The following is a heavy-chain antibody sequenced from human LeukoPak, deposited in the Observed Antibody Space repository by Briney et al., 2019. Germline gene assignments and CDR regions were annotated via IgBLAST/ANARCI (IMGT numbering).Heavy chain of an antibody. CDR2: VSGSGGNI. CDR3: AKVETNYDLFTGYDY. J-gene: IGHJ4*02. D-gene: IGHD3-9*01. CDR1: GFTFSDYA. V-gene: IGHV3-23*01. Sequence: PGGSLRLSCAASGFTFSDYALSWVREAPGKGLEWVSVVSGSGGNIYYAVSVEGRFTVSRDNSKNTLYLQMNSLRAEDTAVYHCAKVETNYDLFTGYDYWGQGTLVTVSS.